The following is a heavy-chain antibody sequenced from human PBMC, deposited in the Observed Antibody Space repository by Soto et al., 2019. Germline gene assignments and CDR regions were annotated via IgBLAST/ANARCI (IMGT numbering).Heavy chain of an antibody. CDR3: ARDSPIGSTFSGYDAIDY. V-gene: IGHV1-69*04. CDR2: IIPLLDIA. Sequence: SVKVSCKTSGGTFSNDIITWVRQAPGQGLEWMGRIIPLLDIANYAQKFQGRVTITADKSTGTAYMELNSLRSEDTAVYYCARDSPIGSTFSGYDAIDYWGQGTLVTVTS. J-gene: IGHJ4*02. CDR1: GGTFSNDI. D-gene: IGHD5-12*01.